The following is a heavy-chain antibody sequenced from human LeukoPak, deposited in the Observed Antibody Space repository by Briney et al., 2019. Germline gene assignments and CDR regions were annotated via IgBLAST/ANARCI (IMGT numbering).Heavy chain of an antibody. V-gene: IGHV3-33*01. CDR1: GFTFSRYA. J-gene: IGHJ6*02. D-gene: IGHD3-16*01. CDR3: ARDIGDPPFAYYYGMDV. CDR2: IWYDGSHQ. Sequence: QPGRSLRLSCAASGFTFSRYALHWVRQAPGKGLEWVAVIWYDGSHQYCVDSVKGRFTISRDNSKNILYLQMNSLRAEDTAVYYCARDIGDPPFAYYYGMDVWGQGTTVTVSS.